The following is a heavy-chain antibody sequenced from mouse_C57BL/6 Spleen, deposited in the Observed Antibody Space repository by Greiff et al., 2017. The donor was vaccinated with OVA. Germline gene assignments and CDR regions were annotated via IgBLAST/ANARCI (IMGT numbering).Heavy chain of an antibody. Sequence: QVHVKQPGAELVMPGASVKLSCKASGYTFTSYWMHWVKQRPGQGLEWIGEIDPSDSYTNYNQKFKGKSTLTVDKSSSTAYMQLSSLTSEDSAVYYCARGGTGGYFDYWGQGTTLTVSS. CDR3: ARGGTGGYFDY. V-gene: IGHV1-69*01. J-gene: IGHJ2*01. CDR1: GYTFTSYW. D-gene: IGHD3-3*01. CDR2: IDPSDSYT.